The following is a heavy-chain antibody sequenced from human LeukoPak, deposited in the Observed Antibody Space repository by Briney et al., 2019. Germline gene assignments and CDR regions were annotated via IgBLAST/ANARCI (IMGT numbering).Heavy chain of an antibody. CDR1: GFTVSSNY. V-gene: IGHV3-53*01. Sequence: PGGSLRLSCAASGFTVSSNYMSWVRQAPGKGQEWVSVIYSIGGTYYVDSVKGRFTISRDNSKNTLYLQMNSLRAEDTAVYYCARDYCSSTSCLFDYWGQGTLVTVSS. J-gene: IGHJ4*02. D-gene: IGHD2-2*01. CDR3: ARDYCSSTSCLFDY. CDR2: IYSIGGT.